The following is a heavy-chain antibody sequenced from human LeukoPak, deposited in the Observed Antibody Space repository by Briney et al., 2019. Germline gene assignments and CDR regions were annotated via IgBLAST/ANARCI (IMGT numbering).Heavy chain of an antibody. Sequence: GGSLRLSCVASGFPFSSYWMTWVRQAPGKGLEWVANIKQDGRKKSYVDSVKGRFTISRDNAKNSLYLQMNSLRAEDTAIYYSTRVGYIDEGIDYWGQGTLVTVSS. D-gene: IGHD5-24*01. CDR2: IKQDGRKK. CDR1: GFPFSSYW. CDR3: TRVGYIDEGIDY. J-gene: IGHJ4*02. V-gene: IGHV3-7*04.